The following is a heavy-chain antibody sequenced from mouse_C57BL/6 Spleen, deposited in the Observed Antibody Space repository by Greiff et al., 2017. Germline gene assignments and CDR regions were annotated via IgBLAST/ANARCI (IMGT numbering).Heavy chain of an antibody. J-gene: IGHJ3*01. V-gene: IGHV3-6*01. CDR3: ARDDYSNFAY. CDR1: GYSITSGYY. D-gene: IGHD2-5*01. CDR2: ISYDGSN. Sequence: EVQLQESGPGLVQPSQSLSLTCSVTGYSITSGYYWNWIRQFPGNTLEWMGYISYDGSNNYNPSLKNRISITRDTSKNQFFLKLNSVTTEDTATYYCARDDYSNFAYWGQGTLVTVSA.